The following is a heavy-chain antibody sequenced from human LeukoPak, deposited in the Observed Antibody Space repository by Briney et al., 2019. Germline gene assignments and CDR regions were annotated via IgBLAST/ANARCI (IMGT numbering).Heavy chain of an antibody. V-gene: IGHV3-23*01. CDR1: GFTFSSYA. CDR2: LRGDSET. CDR3: AKASWVSSADAVL. J-gene: IGHJ4*02. Sequence: GWSLRLSCAASGFTFSSYAMSWVRQTPARGLEWVSSLRGDSETFYADSVKGRFALSRDESRNTVYLQLNNLRVEDTAIYYCAKASWVSSADAVLWGQGTLVTVSS. D-gene: IGHD3-16*01.